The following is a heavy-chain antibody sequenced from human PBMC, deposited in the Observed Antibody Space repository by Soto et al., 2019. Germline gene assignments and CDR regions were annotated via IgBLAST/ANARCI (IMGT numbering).Heavy chain of an antibody. D-gene: IGHD1-1*01. CDR1: GYDFAAYW. CDR2: IYPGDSDS. J-gene: IGHJ4*02. Sequence: PGESLKISCKGSGYDFAAYWIGWVRQMPGKGLEYMAIIYPGDSDSKYSPSFQGHVTISADKSANTTSLQWRSLKASDSGMYFCARHGWTMPTTNPFDFWCQGTQVTGSS. V-gene: IGHV5-51*01. CDR3: ARHGWTMPTTNPFDF.